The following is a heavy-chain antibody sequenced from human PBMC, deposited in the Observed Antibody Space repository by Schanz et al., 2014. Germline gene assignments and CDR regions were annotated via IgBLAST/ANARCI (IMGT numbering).Heavy chain of an antibody. CDR3: ARGRQQLGSFDY. CDR2: IGHSGNT. CDR1: GGSLSGYF. Sequence: QVQLQQWGAGLLKPSETLSLTCAVYGGSLSGYFWSWIRQPPGKGLEWIGDIGHSGNTKDNPSLKSRVTMEVETSKIQFPLNRSSVTAADTAVYYCARGRQQLGSFDYWGPGTLVSVSS. J-gene: IGHJ4*02. D-gene: IGHD6-13*01. V-gene: IGHV4-34*01.